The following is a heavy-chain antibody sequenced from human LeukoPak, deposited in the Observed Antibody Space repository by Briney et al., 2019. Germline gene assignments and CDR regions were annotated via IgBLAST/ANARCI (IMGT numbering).Heavy chain of an antibody. D-gene: IGHD3-10*01. J-gene: IGHJ4*02. V-gene: IGHV3-30-3*01. CDR2: ISYDGSNK. Sequence: GGSLRLSCAASGFTFSSYAMHWVRQAPGKGLEWVAVISYDGSNKYYADSVKGRFTISRDNSKNTLYLQMSSLRAEDTAVYYCARDQYYYGSGSYFFDYWGQGTLVTVSS. CDR3: ARDQYYYGSGSYFFDY. CDR1: GFTFSSYA.